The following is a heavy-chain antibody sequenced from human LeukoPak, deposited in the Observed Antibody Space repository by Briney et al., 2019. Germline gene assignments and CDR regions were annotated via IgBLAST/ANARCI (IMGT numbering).Heavy chain of an antibody. CDR3: ARDQGLGDWNYETPGDY. CDR2: IIPIFGTA. J-gene: IGHJ4*02. Sequence: GASVKVSCKASGGTFSSYAISWVRQAPGQGLEWMGRIIPIFGTANYAQKFQGRVTITADESTSTAYMELSSLRSEDTAVYYCARDQGLGDWNYETPGDYWGQGTLVTVSS. V-gene: IGHV1-69*13. CDR1: GGTFSSYA. D-gene: IGHD1-7*01.